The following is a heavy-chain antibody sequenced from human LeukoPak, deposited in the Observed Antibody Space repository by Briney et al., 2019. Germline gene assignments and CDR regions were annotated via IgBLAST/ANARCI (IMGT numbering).Heavy chain of an antibody. J-gene: IGHJ4*02. V-gene: IGHV3-23*01. CDR2: ISGSGGST. CDR3: AKSVVGATIDY. CDR1: GFTFSSYA. Sequence: GGSLRLSCAAPGFTFSSYAMSWVRQAPGKGLEWVSAISGSGGSTYYADSVKGRFTISRDNSKNTLYLQMNSLRAENTAVYYCAKSVVGATIDYWGQGTLVTVSS. D-gene: IGHD1-26*01.